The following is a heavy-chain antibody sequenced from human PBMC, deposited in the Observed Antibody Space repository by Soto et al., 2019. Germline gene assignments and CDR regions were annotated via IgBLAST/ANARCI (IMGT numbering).Heavy chain of an antibody. V-gene: IGHV4-59*08. Sequence: SETLSLTCTVSGGSISPYYWSWIRQSPGKGLEWIGYIYYTGTTRYNPSLKSRVTILVDTSKNQFSLKLSSVTAADTAVYYCARLGGYYQALDTWGQGALVTVS. D-gene: IGHD3-22*01. J-gene: IGHJ5*02. CDR1: GGSISPYY. CDR3: ARLGGYYQALDT. CDR2: IYYTGTT.